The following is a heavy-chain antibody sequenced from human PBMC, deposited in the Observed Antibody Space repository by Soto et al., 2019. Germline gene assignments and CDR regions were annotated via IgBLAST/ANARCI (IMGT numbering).Heavy chain of an antibody. CDR3: ARDNGLAGSFDP. J-gene: IGHJ5*02. V-gene: IGHV3-48*02. CDR2: ISYTSSTI. CDR1: GFTFSTYS. Sequence: GGSLRLSCAASGFTFSTYSMNWVRQAPGKGLEWVSYISYTSSTIYYADSVKGRFTISRDNAKNSLFLQMRSLRDEDTAVYYCARDNGLAGSFDPWGQGTLVTVSS. D-gene: IGHD2-21*01.